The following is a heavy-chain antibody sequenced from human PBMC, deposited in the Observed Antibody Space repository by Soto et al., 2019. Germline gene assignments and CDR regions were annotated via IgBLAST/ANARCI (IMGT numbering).Heavy chain of an antibody. CDR1: GGSISSYY. Sequence: SETLSLTCTVSGGSISSYYWSWIRQPPGKGLEWIGYIYYSGSTNYNPSLMSRVTISVDTSKNQFSLKLSSVTAADTAVYYCARELARGIAARRGMDAWGQGTTVTVSS. V-gene: IGHV4-59*01. CDR2: IYYSGST. D-gene: IGHD6-6*01. J-gene: IGHJ6*02. CDR3: ARELARGIAARRGMDA.